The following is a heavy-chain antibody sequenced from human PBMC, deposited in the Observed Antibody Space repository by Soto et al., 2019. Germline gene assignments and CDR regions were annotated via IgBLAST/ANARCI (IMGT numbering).Heavy chain of an antibody. Sequence: EVQLVESGGGLVQPGGSLRLSCAASGFTFSSYWMHWVRQAPGKGLVWVSRINSDGSSTSYADSVKGRFTISRDNAKNTLYLQMNSLRAEDTAVYYCVRTSLVVAAATREADWGQGTLVTVSS. J-gene: IGHJ4*02. CDR1: GFTFSSYW. CDR3: VRTSLVVAAATREAD. CDR2: INSDGSST. V-gene: IGHV3-74*01. D-gene: IGHD2-15*01.